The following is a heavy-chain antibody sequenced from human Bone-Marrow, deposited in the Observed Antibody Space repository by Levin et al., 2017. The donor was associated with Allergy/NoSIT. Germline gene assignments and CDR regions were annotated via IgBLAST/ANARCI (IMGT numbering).Heavy chain of an antibody. V-gene: IGHV7-4-1*02. D-gene: IGHD2-2*01. J-gene: IGHJ6*03. CDR2: INTNTGNP. CDR3: ARDSADCSSTSCHESYYYYYMDV. Sequence: GESLKISCKASGYTFTSYAMNWVRQAPGQGLEWMGWINTNTGNPTYAQGFTGRFVFSLDTSVSTAYLQISSLKAEDTAVYYCARDSADCSSTSCHESYYYYYMDVWGKGTTVTVSS. CDR1: GYTFTSYA.